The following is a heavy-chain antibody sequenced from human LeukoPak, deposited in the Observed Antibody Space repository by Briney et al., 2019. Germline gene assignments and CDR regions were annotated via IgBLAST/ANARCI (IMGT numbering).Heavy chain of an antibody. Sequence: SVRVSCKASGGTFSSYAISWVRQAPGQGLEWMGRIIPIFGTANYAQKFQGRVTITTDESTSTAYMELSSLRSEDTAVYYCARAGLITMVRGVMVSDAFDIWGQGTMVTVSS. CDR3: ARAGLITMVRGVMVSDAFDI. J-gene: IGHJ3*02. CDR2: IIPIFGTA. D-gene: IGHD3-10*01. V-gene: IGHV1-69*05. CDR1: GGTFSSYA.